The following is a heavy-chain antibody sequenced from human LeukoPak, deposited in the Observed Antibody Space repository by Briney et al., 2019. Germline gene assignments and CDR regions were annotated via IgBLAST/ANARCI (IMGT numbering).Heavy chain of an antibody. V-gene: IGHV3-23*01. CDR2: ISGSGGST. CDR1: GFTFSSYA. CDR3: AKAFSTPYYYGSGTFSSRGETQSDY. Sequence: PGGSLRLSCVASGFTFSSYAMSWVRQAPGKGLEWVSAISGSGGSTYYADSVKGRFTISRDNSKNTLYLQMNSLRAEDTAVYYCAKAFSTPYYYGSGTFSSRGETQSDYWGQGTLVTVSS. D-gene: IGHD3-10*01. J-gene: IGHJ4*02.